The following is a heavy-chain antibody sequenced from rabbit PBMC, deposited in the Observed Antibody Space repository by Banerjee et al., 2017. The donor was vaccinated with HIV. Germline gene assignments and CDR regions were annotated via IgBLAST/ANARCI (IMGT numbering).Heavy chain of an antibody. J-gene: IGHJ2*01. CDR2: IDTNDGDT. D-gene: IGHD1-1*01. CDR3: ARNYVNAFDP. V-gene: IGHV1S45*01. Sequence: QEQLVESGGCLVKPGGSLTLTCTVSGFSFSSNWICWVRQAPGKGLEWIACIDTNDGDTDYANWPKGRFTISKTSSTTVTLQMTSLTAADTATYFCARNYVNAFDPWGPGTLVTVS. CDR1: GFSFSSNW.